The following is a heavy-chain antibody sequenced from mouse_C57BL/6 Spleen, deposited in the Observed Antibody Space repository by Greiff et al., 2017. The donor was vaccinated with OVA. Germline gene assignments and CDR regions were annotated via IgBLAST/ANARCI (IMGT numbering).Heavy chain of an antibody. CDR2: IDPSDSET. D-gene: IGHD2-3*01. Sequence: QVQLQQPGAELVRPGSSVKLSCKASGYTFTSYWMHWVKQRPIQGLEWIGNIDPSDSETHYNQKFKDKATLTVDKSSSTAYMQLSSLTSEDSAVYYCAREGAIYDGYWYFDVWGTGTTVTVSS. CDR3: AREGAIYDGYWYFDV. J-gene: IGHJ1*03. V-gene: IGHV1-52*01. CDR1: GYTFTSYW.